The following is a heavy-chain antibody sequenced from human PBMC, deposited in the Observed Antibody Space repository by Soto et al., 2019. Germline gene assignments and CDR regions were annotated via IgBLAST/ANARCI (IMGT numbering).Heavy chain of an antibody. CDR3: ARGTAAAGLYGMDV. CDR1: GGTFSSYA. CDR2: IIPIFGTA. V-gene: IGHV1-69*06. Sequence: SVKVSCKASGGTFSSYAISWVRQAPGQGLEWMGGIIPIFGTANYAQKFQGRVTITADKSTSTAYMELSSLRSEDTAVYYCARGTAAAGLYGMDVWGQGTTVTVSS. J-gene: IGHJ6*02. D-gene: IGHD6-13*01.